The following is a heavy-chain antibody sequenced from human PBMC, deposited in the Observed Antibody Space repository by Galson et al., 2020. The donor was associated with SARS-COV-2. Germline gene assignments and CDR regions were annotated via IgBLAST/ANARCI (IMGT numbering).Heavy chain of an antibody. CDR1: GGSIDSGSYY. J-gene: IGHJ5*02. CDR3: ARGGSTTWDYTVLPAYQNWFDP. CDR2: IYTSGYT. Sequence: SETLSLTCTVSGGSIDSGSYYWTWIRQPAGKGLEWIGRIYTSGYTTYNPSLKSRLTISVDTSKNQFSLNLNSVTAADTAVYFCARGGSTTWDYTVLPAYQNWFDPWGQGTLVTVSS. D-gene: IGHD3-9*01. V-gene: IGHV4-61*02.